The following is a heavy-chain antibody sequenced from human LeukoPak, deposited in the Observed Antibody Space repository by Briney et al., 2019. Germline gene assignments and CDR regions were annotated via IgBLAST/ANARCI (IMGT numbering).Heavy chain of an antibody. CDR3: ARGLTKPWAADP. V-gene: IGHV1-18*01. Sequence: ASVKVSCKASGYTFNTLPHSWVRQVPGQGLEWIGWLNSYNGYTNYAPEFQDRVNLTADISTSTVYMELRSLRPDDTAVYYCARGLTKPWAADPWGQGTLVTVSS. CDR2: LNSYNGYT. J-gene: IGHJ5*02. CDR1: GYTFNTLP. D-gene: IGHD2-8*01.